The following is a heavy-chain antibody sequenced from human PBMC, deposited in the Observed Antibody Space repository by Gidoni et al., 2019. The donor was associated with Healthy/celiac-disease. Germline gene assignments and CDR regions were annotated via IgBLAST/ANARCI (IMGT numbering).Heavy chain of an antibody. Sequence: QVQLVESGGGVVQPGRSLRLSCAASGFTFSSYGMHWVRQAPGKGLEWVAVISYDGSNKYYADSVKGRFTISRDNSKNTLYLQMNSLRAEDTAVYYCAKLGGMTTVTLGVWGQGTTVTVSS. J-gene: IGHJ6*02. D-gene: IGHD4-17*01. V-gene: IGHV3-30*18. CDR2: ISYDGSNK. CDR1: GFTFSSYG. CDR3: AKLGGMTTVTLGV.